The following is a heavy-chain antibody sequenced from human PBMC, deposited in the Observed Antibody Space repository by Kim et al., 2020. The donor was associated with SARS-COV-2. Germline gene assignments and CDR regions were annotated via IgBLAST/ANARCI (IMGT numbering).Heavy chain of an antibody. J-gene: IGHJ4*02. CDR1: GFTVSSNY. CDR3: ARDKSEEGSGSYYSDY. CDR2: IYSGGST. D-gene: IGHD3-10*01. Sequence: GGSLRLSCAASGFTVSSNYMSWVRQAPGKGLEWVSVIYSGGSTYYADSVKGRFTISRDNSKNTLYLQMNSLRAEDTAVYYCARDKSEEGSGSYYSDYWGQGPLVTVSS. V-gene: IGHV3-66*02.